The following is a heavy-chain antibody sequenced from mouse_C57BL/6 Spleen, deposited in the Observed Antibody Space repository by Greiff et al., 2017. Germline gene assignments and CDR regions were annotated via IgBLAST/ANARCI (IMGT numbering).Heavy chain of an antibody. Sequence: VQLQQSGPELVKPGASVKISCKASGYSFTGYYMNWVKQSPEKSLEWIGEINPSTGGTTYNQKFKAKATLTVDKSSSTAYMQLKSLTSEDSAVYYCARSRDYDWGYYFDYWGQGTTLTVSS. J-gene: IGHJ2*01. D-gene: IGHD2-4*01. V-gene: IGHV1-42*01. CDR3: ARSRDYDWGYYFDY. CDR2: INPSTGGT. CDR1: GYSFTGYY.